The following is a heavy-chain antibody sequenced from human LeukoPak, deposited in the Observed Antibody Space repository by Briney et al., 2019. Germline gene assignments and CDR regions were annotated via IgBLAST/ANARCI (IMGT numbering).Heavy chain of an antibody. CDR3: AIWGYSSSWTDYYYYYYGMDV. Sequence: GASVKVSCKASGYTFTGYYMHWVRQAPGQGLEWMGWINPNSGGTNYAQKFQGRVTMTRDTSISTAYMELSRLRSDDTAVYYCAIWGYSSSWTDYYYYYYGMDVWGQGTTVTVSS. V-gene: IGHV1-2*02. CDR2: INPNSGGT. CDR1: GYTFTGYY. D-gene: IGHD6-13*01. J-gene: IGHJ6*02.